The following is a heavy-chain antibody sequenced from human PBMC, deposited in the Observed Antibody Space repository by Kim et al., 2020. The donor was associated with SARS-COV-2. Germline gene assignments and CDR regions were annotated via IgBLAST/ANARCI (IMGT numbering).Heavy chain of an antibody. CDR3: AKDHEVLSPRDYYYGMDV. J-gene: IGHJ6*02. CDR1: GFTFSSYA. CDR2: ISGSGGST. D-gene: IGHD3-3*02. Sequence: GGSLRLSCAASGFTFSSYAMSWVRQAPGKGLEWVSAISGSGGSTYYADSVKGRFTISRDNSKNTLYLQMNSLRAEDTAVYYCAKDHEVLSPRDYYYGMDVWGQGTTVTVSS. V-gene: IGHV3-23*01.